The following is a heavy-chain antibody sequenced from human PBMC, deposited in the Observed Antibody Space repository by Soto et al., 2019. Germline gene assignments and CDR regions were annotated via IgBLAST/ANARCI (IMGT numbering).Heavy chain of an antibody. Sequence: DVELSESGGGLVQPGGSLRLSCAASGFNFRSYAMSWVRRAPGKGLEWVSAISGTGGTSYFADSVRGRFTTSRDNSKNTLNLQLSSLRVEDTAEYFCAKGRGSSWTIDYWGHGTLVTVSS. CDR1: GFNFRSYA. J-gene: IGHJ4*01. CDR3: AKGRGSSWTIDY. D-gene: IGHD6-13*01. V-gene: IGHV3-23*01. CDR2: ISGTGGTS.